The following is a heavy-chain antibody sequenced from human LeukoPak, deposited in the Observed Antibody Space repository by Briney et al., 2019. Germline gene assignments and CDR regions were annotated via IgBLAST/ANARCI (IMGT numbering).Heavy chain of an antibody. J-gene: IGHJ4*02. D-gene: IGHD3-10*01. CDR2: ISSSSSYI. Sequence: PGGSLRLSCAASGFTFSSYSMNWVRQAPGKGLEWVSSISSSSSYIYYADSVKGRFTISRDNAKNSLSLQMNSLRAEDTAVYYCARDSITMVRGVIGYWGQGTLVTVSS. V-gene: IGHV3-21*01. CDR1: GFTFSSYS. CDR3: ARDSITMVRGVIGY.